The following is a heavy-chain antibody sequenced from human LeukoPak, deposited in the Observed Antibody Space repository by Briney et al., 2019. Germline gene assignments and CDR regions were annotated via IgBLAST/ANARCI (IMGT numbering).Heavy chain of an antibody. D-gene: IGHD5-18*01. Sequence: ASVKVSCKASGYTFTSYDINWVRQATGQGLEWMGIINPSGGSTSYAQKFQGRVTMTRDTSTSTVHMELSSLRSEDTAVYYCARGYSYGFWGPLWNYWGQGTLVTVSS. CDR2: INPSGGST. J-gene: IGHJ4*02. CDR1: GYTFTSYD. CDR3: ARGYSYGFWGPLWNY. V-gene: IGHV1-46*01.